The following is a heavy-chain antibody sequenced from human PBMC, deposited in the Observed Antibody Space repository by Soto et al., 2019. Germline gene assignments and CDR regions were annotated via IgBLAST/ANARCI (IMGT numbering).Heavy chain of an antibody. CDR1: GITFSNHA. Sequence: GSLRLSCAASGITFSNHALSWVRQAPGKGLEWVSYISSSSSTIYYADSVKGRFTISRDNAKNSLYLQMNSLRAEDTAVYYCAREGHPLNWFDPWGQGTLVTVSS. CDR2: ISSSSSTI. CDR3: AREGHPLNWFDP. V-gene: IGHV3-48*01. J-gene: IGHJ5*02.